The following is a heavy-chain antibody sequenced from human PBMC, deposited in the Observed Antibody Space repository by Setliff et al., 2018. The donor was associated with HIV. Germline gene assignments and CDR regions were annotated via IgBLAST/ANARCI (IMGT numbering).Heavy chain of an antibody. Sequence: PGESLKISCKGSGIVFTNFWVAWVRQMPGRGPEWMGSIYAADSDVTYNPSFQGHVTISVDKSINTAYLQWSSLKASDTAMYYCARGTYFSFDYWGQGTPVTVSS. D-gene: IGHD3-10*01. CDR1: GIVFTNFW. V-gene: IGHV5-51*01. CDR2: IYAADSDV. CDR3: ARGTYFSFDY. J-gene: IGHJ4*02.